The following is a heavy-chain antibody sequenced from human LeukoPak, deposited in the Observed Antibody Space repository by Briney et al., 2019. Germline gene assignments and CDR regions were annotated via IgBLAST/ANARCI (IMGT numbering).Heavy chain of an antibody. V-gene: IGHV5-51*01. CDR2: IYPGDSDT. D-gene: IGHD2-15*01. J-gene: IGHJ6*02. CDR3: ARQYCSGGSCYFPFYGMDV. Sequence: GESLKISCKGSEYTYTSYWIAWVRQVPGKGLEWMGIIYPGDSDTRYSPSFQGQVTISADKSISTAYLQWSSLKASDTAMYYCARQYCSGGSCYFPFYGMDVWGQGTTVTVSS. CDR1: EYTYTSYW.